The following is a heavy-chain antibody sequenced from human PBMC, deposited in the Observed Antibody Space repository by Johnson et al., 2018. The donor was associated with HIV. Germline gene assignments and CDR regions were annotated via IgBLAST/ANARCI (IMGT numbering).Heavy chain of an antibody. CDR2: IKSKTDGGTT. CDR3: AKDQWYNWNYVSPDAFDI. J-gene: IGHJ3*02. Sequence: AQLVESGGGVVRPGESLRLSCAASGFTFSNAWMSWVRQAPGKGLEWVGRIKSKTDGGTTDYAAPVKGRFTISRDDSKNTLYVHMNSLRAEDTAVYYCAKDQWYNWNYVSPDAFDIWGQGTMVTVSS. V-gene: IGHV3-15*01. D-gene: IGHD1-7*01. CDR1: GFTFSNAW.